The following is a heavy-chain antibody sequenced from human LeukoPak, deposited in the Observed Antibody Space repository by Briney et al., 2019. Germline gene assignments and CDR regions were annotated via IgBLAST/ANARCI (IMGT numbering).Heavy chain of an antibody. CDR1: GYTFTSYG. CDR3: ATWYCSGTSCYADGLGV. D-gene: IGHD2-2*01. J-gene: IGHJ6*02. CDR2: ISAYNGNT. Sequence: ASVKVSCKASGYTFTSYGISWVRQAPGQGLEWMGWISAYNGNTNYAQKLQGRVTMTADTSTSTAYMELRSLISDDTAVYYCATWYCSGTSCYADGLGVWGQGTTVTVSS. V-gene: IGHV1-18*01.